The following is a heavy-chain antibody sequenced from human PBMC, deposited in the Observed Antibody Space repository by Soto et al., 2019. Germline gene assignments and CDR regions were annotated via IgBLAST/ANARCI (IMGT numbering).Heavy chain of an antibody. D-gene: IGHD2-15*01. Sequence: EVQLLESGGGLVQPGEYLRVSCAASGITFSSYAMTWVRQAPGKGLEWASSISGSGDYTYFADSVKGRFTISRDNSKDTLYLQMSSLRVEDTAIYYCAKDSRSHPQGWFDPWGQATLVTVSS. CDR3: AKDSRSHPQGWFDP. CDR1: GITFSSYA. V-gene: IGHV3-23*01. CDR2: ISGSGDYT. J-gene: IGHJ5*02.